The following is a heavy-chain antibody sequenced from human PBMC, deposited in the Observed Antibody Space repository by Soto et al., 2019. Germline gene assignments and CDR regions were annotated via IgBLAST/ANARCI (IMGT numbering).Heavy chain of an antibody. J-gene: IGHJ4*02. V-gene: IGHV1-69*13. CDR3: ARNIVATISPPYYFDY. D-gene: IGHD5-12*01. Sequence: SVKVSCKASGGTFSSYAISWVRQAPGQGLEWMGGIIPIFGTANYAQKFQGRVTITADESTSTAYMELSSLRSEDTAVYYCARNIVATISPPYYFDYWGQGTLVTVSS. CDR1: GGTFSSYA. CDR2: IIPIFGTA.